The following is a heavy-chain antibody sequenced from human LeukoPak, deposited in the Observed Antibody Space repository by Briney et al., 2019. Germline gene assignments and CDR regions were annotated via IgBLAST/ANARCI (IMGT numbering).Heavy chain of an antibody. CDR1: GFTFDDYG. V-gene: IGHV3-20*04. Sequence: GGSLRLSCAASGFTFDDYGMSWVRQAPGKGLEWVSGINWNGGSTGYADSVKGRFTISRDNAKNSLYLQMNSLRAEDTALYYCARDGYSSSSVYYYYMDVWGKGTTVTVSS. D-gene: IGHD6-6*01. CDR3: ARDGYSSSSVYYYYMDV. CDR2: INWNGGST. J-gene: IGHJ6*03.